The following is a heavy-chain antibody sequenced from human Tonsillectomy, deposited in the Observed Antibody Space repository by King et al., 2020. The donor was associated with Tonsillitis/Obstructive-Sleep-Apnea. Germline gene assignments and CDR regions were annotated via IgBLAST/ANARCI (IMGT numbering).Heavy chain of an antibody. CDR3: ARAGWIHLWNNGFDI. D-gene: IGHD5-18*01. CDR1: GYTFTSYG. J-gene: IGHJ3*02. Sequence: VQLVESGSEVKKPGASVKVSCTASGYTFTSYGISWVRQAPGQGLEWMGWISAYNGATKYTQNLQGRVTMTTDTSTSTAYMELRSLRSDDTAVYYCARAGWIHLWNNGFDIWGQGTMVTVSS. CDR2: ISAYNGAT. V-gene: IGHV1-18*01.